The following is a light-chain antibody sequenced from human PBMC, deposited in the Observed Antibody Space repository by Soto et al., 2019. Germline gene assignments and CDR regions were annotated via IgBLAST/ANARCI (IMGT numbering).Light chain of an antibody. CDR2: KAS. CDR1: QTISSW. CDR3: QHYNSYSEA. V-gene: IGKV1-5*03. J-gene: IGKJ1*01. Sequence: IPMTQSPSTLSGSSGDRFTLTCRASQTISSWLAWYQQKPGKAPKLLIYKASTLKSGVPSRFSGSGSGTEFTLTISSLQPDDFATYYCQHYNSYSEAFGQGTKVDIK.